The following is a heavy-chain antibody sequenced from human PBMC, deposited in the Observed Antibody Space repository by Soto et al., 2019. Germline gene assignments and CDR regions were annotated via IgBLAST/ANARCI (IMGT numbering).Heavy chain of an antibody. Sequence: QVQLQESGPGLVKPSETLSLTCTVSGGSVSSGSYYWSWIRQPPGKGLEWIGYIYYSGSTNYNPSLKSRVSIPVDPSKNQFALKLSSVTAGDTAVYYCARALSGTTFENWFDPWGQGTLVPVSS. CDR1: GGSVSSGSYY. V-gene: IGHV4-61*01. CDR2: IYYSGST. D-gene: IGHD3-16*01. CDR3: ARALSGTTFENWFDP. J-gene: IGHJ5*02.